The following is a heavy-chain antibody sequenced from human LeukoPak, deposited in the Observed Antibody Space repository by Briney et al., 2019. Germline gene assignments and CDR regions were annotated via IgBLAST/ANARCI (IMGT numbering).Heavy chain of an antibody. D-gene: IGHD3-9*01. CDR3: ARGRRYHNWFDP. CDR2: IYYSGST. J-gene: IGHJ5*02. Sequence: PSETLSLTCTVSGGSIRSGTSYWSWIRQPAGKGLEWIGYIYYSGSTNYNPSLKSRVTISVDTSKNQFSLKLSSVTAADTAVYYCARGRRYHNWFDPWGQGTLVTVSS. V-gene: IGHV4-61*10. CDR1: GGSIRSGTSY.